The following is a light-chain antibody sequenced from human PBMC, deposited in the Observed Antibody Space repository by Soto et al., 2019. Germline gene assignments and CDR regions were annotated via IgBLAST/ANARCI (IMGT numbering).Light chain of an antibody. V-gene: IGKV1-39*01. J-gene: IGKJ4*01. CDR2: AAS. CDR3: QQSYGAPPT. Sequence: DIQTTQSPSSLSASVGDRVTITCRTSQSISTYLNWYQQKPGQAPKLLIYAASTLQAGIPPRFSGSGSGAEFTLTISSLEAEDSAIYYCQQSYGAPPTFGGGTKVELK. CDR1: QSISTY.